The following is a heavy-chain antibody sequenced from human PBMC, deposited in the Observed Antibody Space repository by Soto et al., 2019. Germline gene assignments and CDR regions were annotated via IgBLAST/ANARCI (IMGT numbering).Heavy chain of an antibody. CDR3: AGGNALDV. J-gene: IGHJ6*02. V-gene: IGHV3-7*01. CDR1: RFTFSTYW. CDR2: IHQDGNEK. Sequence: PVGSLRLSCAASRFTFSTYWMTWVRQTPGKGLEWVANIHQDGNEKYYMDSAKGRFTISRDNAKNSLYLQMTSLRAEDTAVYYCAGGNALDVWGQGTTVTVSS.